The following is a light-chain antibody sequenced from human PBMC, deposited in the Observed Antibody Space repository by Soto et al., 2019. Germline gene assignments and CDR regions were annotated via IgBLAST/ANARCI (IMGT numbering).Light chain of an antibody. CDR2: DAS. CDR1: ETVGNY. J-gene: IGKJ4*01. CDR3: QQYGRSLLT. V-gene: IGKV3-20*01. Sequence: EIVLTQSPGTLSLSPGERATLSCRASETVGNYLAWYQQKPGQAPRLVIFDASNRASGIPDRFSGRGSGTDFTLTISGLEVEDFAVYYCQQYGRSLLTFGGGTKVEIK.